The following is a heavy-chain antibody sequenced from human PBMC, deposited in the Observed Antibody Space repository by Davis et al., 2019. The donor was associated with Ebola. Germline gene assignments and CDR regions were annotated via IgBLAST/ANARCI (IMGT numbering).Heavy chain of an antibody. Sequence: GGSLRLSCAASGFTVSTYYMGWVRQAPGKGLEWVSVINSGSSTYYADSVKGRFTISRDNSKNTLYLQMNSLRAEDTAVYYCAKGSVTIFGVAPDYYGMDVWGKGTTVTVSS. J-gene: IGHJ6*04. D-gene: IGHD3-3*01. CDR1: GFTVSTYY. V-gene: IGHV3-66*01. CDR2: INSGSST. CDR3: AKGSVTIFGVAPDYYGMDV.